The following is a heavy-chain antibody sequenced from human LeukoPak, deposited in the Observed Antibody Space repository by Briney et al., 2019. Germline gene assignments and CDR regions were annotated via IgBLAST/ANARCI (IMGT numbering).Heavy chain of an antibody. V-gene: IGHV4-34*01. D-gene: IGHD3-10*01. J-gene: IGHJ3*02. CDR1: GGSFSDYY. Sequence: SETLSLTCAVYGGSFSDYYWSWIRQPPGKGLEWIGEINHSGSTNYNASLKSRVTISLDTSRNQFSLKLNSVTAADTAVYYCAKSNGYGLVDIWGQGTMVTVSS. CDR2: INHSGST. CDR3: AKSNGYGLVDI.